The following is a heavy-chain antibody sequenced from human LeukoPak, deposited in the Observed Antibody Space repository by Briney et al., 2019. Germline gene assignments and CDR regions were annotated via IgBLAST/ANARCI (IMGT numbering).Heavy chain of an antibody. D-gene: IGHD1-26*01. V-gene: IGHV3-74*01. J-gene: IGHJ3*02. Sequence: GGSLRLSCAASGFTFSSYWMHWVRQGPGKGLVWVSRIYSDGSRTTYADSVKGRFTISGDNAKNTLYLQMSRLRAEDTAVYYCARGGRGGAFDIWGHGTMVTVSS. CDR3: ARGGRGGAFDI. CDR2: IYSDGSRT. CDR1: GFTFSSYW.